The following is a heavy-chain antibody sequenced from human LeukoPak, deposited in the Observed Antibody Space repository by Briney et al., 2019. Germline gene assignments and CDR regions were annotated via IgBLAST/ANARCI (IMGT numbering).Heavy chain of an antibody. V-gene: IGHV3-30-3*01. CDR3: ARPDDYGGNPFDY. D-gene: IGHD4-23*01. CDR2: ISYDGSNK. J-gene: IGHJ4*02. Sequence: GGSLRLSCAASGFTFSSYAMHWVRQAPGKGLEWVAVISYDGSNKYYADSVKGRFTISRDNSKNTLYLQMNSLRAEDTAVYYCARPDDYGGNPFDYRGQGTLVTVSS. CDR1: GFTFSSYA.